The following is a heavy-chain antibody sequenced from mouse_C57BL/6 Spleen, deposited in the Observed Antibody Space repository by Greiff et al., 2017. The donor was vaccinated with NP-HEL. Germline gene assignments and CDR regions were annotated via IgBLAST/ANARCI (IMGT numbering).Heavy chain of an antibody. J-gene: IGHJ2*01. Sequence: EVKLVESGGGLVQPGGSMKLSCVASGFTFSNYWMNWVRQSPEKGLEWVAQIRLKSDNYATHYAESVKGRFTISRDDSKSSVYLQMNNLRAEDTGIYYCTAGMDITTVVADYWGQGTTLTVSS. D-gene: IGHD1-1*01. CDR2: IRLKSDNYAT. CDR1: GFTFSNYW. CDR3: TAGMDITTVVADY. V-gene: IGHV6-3*01.